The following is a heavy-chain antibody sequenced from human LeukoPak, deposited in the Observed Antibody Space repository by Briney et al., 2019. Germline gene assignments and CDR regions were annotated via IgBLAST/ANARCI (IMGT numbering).Heavy chain of an antibody. CDR1: GYTFTTFG. Sequence: ASVKVSCKASGYTFTTFGISWVRQAPGQGLEWMGWISGNNDDTNYAQNLQGRVTMTTDTSTKTAYMEVRSLGSDDTAVYYCARDWDIVAEVDYFDYWGQGTVVTVSS. V-gene: IGHV1-18*01. CDR2: ISGNNDDT. CDR3: ARDWDIVAEVDYFDY. D-gene: IGHD2-15*01. J-gene: IGHJ4*02.